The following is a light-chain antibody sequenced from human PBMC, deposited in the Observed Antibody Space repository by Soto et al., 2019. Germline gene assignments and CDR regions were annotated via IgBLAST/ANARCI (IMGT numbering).Light chain of an antibody. J-gene: IGLJ1*01. CDR3: QVWDSSTSSYV. CDR2: RDS. CDR1: NLGSKN. Sequence: SYELTQPLSVSVALGQTARITCGGNNLGSKNVHWYQQKPGQAPVLVMYRDSNRPSGIPERFSGSNSGNTATLTISRAQAGDEADYYCQVWDSSTSSYVFGTGTKLTVL. V-gene: IGLV3-9*01.